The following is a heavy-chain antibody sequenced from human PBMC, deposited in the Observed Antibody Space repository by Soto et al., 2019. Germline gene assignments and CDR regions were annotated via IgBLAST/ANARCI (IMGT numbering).Heavy chain of an antibody. CDR1: GFTFISYS. Sequence: GGSLRLSCAASGFTFISYSMNWVRQAPGKGLEWVSSISSSSSYIYYADSVKGRFTISRDNAKNSLYLQMNSLRAEDTAVYYFARVLLGDYDFWSGYGPNDYWGQGTLVTVSS. J-gene: IGHJ4*02. CDR2: ISSSSSYI. V-gene: IGHV3-21*01. CDR3: ARVLLGDYDFWSGYGPNDY. D-gene: IGHD3-3*01.